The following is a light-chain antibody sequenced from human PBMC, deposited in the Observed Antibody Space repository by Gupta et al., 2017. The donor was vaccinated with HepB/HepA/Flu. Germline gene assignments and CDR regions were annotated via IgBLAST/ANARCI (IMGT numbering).Light chain of an antibody. Sequence: IQMTQSPSSLSASVGDRVTITCRTSQNINNYLNWYQSKPGKAPKLLIYAASSLQSGVPSRFSGSGSGTDFTLTINNLQPEDFATYYCQQSYIIPLTFGQGTKLEVK. CDR3: QQSYIIPLT. CDR1: QNINNY. J-gene: IGKJ2*01. CDR2: AAS. V-gene: IGKV1-39*01.